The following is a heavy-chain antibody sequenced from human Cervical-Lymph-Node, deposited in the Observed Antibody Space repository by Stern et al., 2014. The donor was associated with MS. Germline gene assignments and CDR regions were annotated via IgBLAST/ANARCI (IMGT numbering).Heavy chain of an antibody. J-gene: IGHJ5*02. CDR2: IIPLFGTT. Sequence: VQLVESGAEVKKPGSSVKVSCKASGGTFSHYGFSWVRQAPGQGLEWMGGIIPLFGTTSYAQKFQGRATLGSDESTRAAYMEVNNLTSEDTAIYFCVQSSIFGLPYNPMFDPWGQGTLVTVSS. CDR1: GGTFSHYG. D-gene: IGHD3/OR15-3a*01. V-gene: IGHV1-69*01. CDR3: VQSSIFGLPYNPMFDP.